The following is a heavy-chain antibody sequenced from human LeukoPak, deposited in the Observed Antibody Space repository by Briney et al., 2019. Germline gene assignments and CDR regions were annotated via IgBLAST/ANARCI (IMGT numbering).Heavy chain of an antibody. D-gene: IGHD4-11*01. Sequence: GGSLRLSCAASGFTFSSYGMSWVRQAPGKGLEWVSVIYSGGSTYYADSVKGRFTISRDNSKNTLYLQMNSLRAEDTAVYYCARDLSKHPAGYYYYGMDVWGQGTTVTVSS. CDR1: GFTFSSYG. CDR2: IYSGGST. J-gene: IGHJ6*02. CDR3: ARDLSKHPAGYYYYGMDV. V-gene: IGHV3-53*01.